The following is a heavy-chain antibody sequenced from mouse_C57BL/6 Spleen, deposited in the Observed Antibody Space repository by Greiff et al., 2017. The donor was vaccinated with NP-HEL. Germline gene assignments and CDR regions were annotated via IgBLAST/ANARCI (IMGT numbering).Heavy chain of an antibody. CDR1: GFTFSSYT. J-gene: IGHJ3*01. Sequence: EVQLQESGGGLVKPGGSLKLSCAASGFTFSSYTMSWVRQTPEKRLEWVATISGGGGNTYYPDSVKGRFTISRDNAKNTLYLQMSSLRSEDTALYYCARHERWLPQAWFAYWGQGTLVTVSA. V-gene: IGHV5-9*01. CDR3: ARHERWLPQAWFAY. CDR2: ISGGGGNT. D-gene: IGHD2-3*01.